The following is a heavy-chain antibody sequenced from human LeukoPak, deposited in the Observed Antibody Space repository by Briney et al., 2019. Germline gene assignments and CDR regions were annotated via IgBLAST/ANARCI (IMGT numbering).Heavy chain of an antibody. V-gene: IGHV4-30-4*01. D-gene: IGHD3-10*01. CDR2: IYYSGAT. CDR1: GGSISSGDYY. CDR3: ARSSGYYGSGSYVDP. Sequence: PSETLSLTCTVSGGSISSGDYYWTWIRQPPGKGLEWIGYIYYSGATYYNPSLKSRVTISVDTSKNQFSLKLSSVTAADTAVYYCARSSGYYGSGSYVDPWAREPWSPSPQ. J-gene: IGHJ5*02.